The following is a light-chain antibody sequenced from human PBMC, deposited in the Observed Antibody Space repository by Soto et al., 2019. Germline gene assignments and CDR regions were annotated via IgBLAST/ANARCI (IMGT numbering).Light chain of an antibody. Sequence: DIHLTQSPSSLSASVGDRVTSICRASQTIDSWLAWYQQRPGKPPNLLIYKASTLASGVPSRFSGSGSGTEFTLTINSLQPDDFATYYCQQYHIYSGTFGQGTKVDIK. CDR1: QTIDSW. V-gene: IGKV1-5*03. J-gene: IGKJ1*01. CDR2: KAS. CDR3: QQYHIYSGT.